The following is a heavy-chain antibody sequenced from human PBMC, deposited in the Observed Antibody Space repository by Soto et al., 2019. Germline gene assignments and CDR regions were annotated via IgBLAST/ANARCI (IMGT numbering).Heavy chain of an antibody. CDR3: AKGPPLLMVYPVLDS. Sequence: GGSLRLSCAASEFTFSKHGMHWVRQAPGKGLEWVAVISYDGSNKYYGDSVKDRFTISRDNSKNTLYLHMNSLRPEDTAVYFCAKGPPLLMVYPVLDSWGQGTLVTVSS. CDR1: EFTFSKHG. CDR2: ISYDGSNK. J-gene: IGHJ4*02. V-gene: IGHV3-30*18. D-gene: IGHD2-8*01.